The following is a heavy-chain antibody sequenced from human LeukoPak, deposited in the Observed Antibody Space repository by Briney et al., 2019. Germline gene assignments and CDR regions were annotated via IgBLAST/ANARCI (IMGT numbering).Heavy chain of an antibody. J-gene: IGHJ4*02. V-gene: IGHV3-7*01. Sequence: PGGSLRLSCAASGFTFSSYWMSWVRQAPGKGLEWVANIKQDGSEKYYVDSVKGRFTISRDNAKNSLYLQMNSLRAEDTAVYYCARAPFRYCSGGSCYNFDYWGQGTLVTVSS. CDR2: IKQDGSEK. CDR3: ARAPFRYCSGGSCYNFDY. D-gene: IGHD2-15*01. CDR1: GFTFSSYW.